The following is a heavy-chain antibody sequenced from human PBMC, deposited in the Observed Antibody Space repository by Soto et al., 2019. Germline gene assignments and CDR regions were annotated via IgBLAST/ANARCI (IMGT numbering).Heavy chain of an antibody. D-gene: IGHD6-6*01. CDR1: GGTFSSYA. CDR2: IIPIFGTA. V-gene: IGHV1-69*13. Sequence: ASVKVSCKASGGTFSSYAISWVRQAPGQGLEWMGGIIPIFGTANYAQKFQGRVTITADESTSTAYMELSSLRSEDTAVYYCARDGRYIAARATYYYGMDVWGQGTTVTVSS. CDR3: ARDGRYIAARATYYYGMDV. J-gene: IGHJ6*02.